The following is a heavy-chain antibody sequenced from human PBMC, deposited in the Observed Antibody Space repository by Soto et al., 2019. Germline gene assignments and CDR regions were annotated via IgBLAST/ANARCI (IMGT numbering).Heavy chain of an antibody. CDR1: GGSFSGYY. D-gene: IGHD6-13*01. CDR3: ASAPGYSSSGNRFDP. Sequence: PSETLSLTCAVYGGSFSGYYWSWIRQPPGKGLEWIGEINHSGSTNYNPSLKSRVTISVDTSKNQFSLKLSSVTAADTAVYYCASAPGYSSSGNRFDPWGQGTLVTVSS. CDR2: INHSGST. V-gene: IGHV4-34*01. J-gene: IGHJ5*02.